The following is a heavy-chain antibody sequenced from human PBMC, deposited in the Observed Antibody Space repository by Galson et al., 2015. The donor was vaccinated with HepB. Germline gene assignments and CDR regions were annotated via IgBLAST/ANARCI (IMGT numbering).Heavy chain of an antibody. CDR1: GFTFSNYY. Sequence: SLRLSCAASGFTFSNYYMNWVRQAPGKGLEWVSSIVSTSTYTYYADSVKGRFTISRDNAKKSLYLQMNSLRVEDTAVYYCARTIVGAIKKGANYFDYWGQGTLVTVSS. J-gene: IGHJ4*02. CDR2: IVSTSTYT. V-gene: IGHV3-21*01. D-gene: IGHD1-26*01. CDR3: ARTIVGAIKKGANYFDY.